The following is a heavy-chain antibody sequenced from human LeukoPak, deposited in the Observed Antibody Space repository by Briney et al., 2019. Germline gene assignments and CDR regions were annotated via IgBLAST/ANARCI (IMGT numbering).Heavy chain of an antibody. CDR1: GGSISSYY. V-gene: IGHV4-59*01. CDR3: AGVSSSWYQDWYFDL. J-gene: IGHJ2*01. D-gene: IGHD6-13*01. CDR2: IYYSGST. Sequence: PSETLSLTCTVSGGSISSYYWSWIRQPPGKGLEWIGYIYYSGSTNYNPSLKSRVTISVDTSKNQFSLKLSSVTAADTAVYYCAGVSSSWYQDWYFDLWGRGTLVTVSS.